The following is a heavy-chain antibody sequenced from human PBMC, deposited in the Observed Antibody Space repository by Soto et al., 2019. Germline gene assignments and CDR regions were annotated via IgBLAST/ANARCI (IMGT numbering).Heavy chain of an antibody. Sequence: GSLRISCAVSGFNVMSYWMSWVRQAPGKGLEWVASVKEDGSELYYLHSVRGRFSISRDSAGNALHLTMNYLSAEDTGVYFCARDIGFDYVNWGQGIPVTVSS. CDR2: VKEDGSEL. J-gene: IGHJ4*02. CDR3: ARDIGFDYVN. V-gene: IGHV3-7*01. CDR1: GFNVMSYW. D-gene: IGHD3-16*01.